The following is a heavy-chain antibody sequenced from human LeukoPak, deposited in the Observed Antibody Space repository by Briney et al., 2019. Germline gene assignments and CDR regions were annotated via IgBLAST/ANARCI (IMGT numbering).Heavy chain of an antibody. CDR3: ARTRPYEAYFFDY. Sequence: SETLSLTCTVSGGSISSYYWSWIRQPPGKGLEWIGYIYYSGSTNYNPSLKSRVTISVDTSKNQFSLKLSSVTAADTAVYYCARTRPYEAYFFDYWGQGTLVTVSS. V-gene: IGHV4-59*01. CDR2: IYYSGST. CDR1: GGSISSYY. J-gene: IGHJ4*02. D-gene: IGHD5-12*01.